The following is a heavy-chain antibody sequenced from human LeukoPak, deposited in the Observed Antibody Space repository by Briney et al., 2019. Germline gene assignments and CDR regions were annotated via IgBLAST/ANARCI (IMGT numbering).Heavy chain of an antibody. Sequence: SETLSLTCTVSGDSMRSYYWTWIRQPPGKGLEWIGYIYYSGSTNYNPSLKSRVTISVDTSKNQFSLKLSSVTAADTAVYYCARQYGTYYYDSSGYLRLYYYYYYMDVWGKGTTVTISS. CDR3: ARQYGTYYYDSSGYLRLYYYYYYMDV. V-gene: IGHV4-59*08. J-gene: IGHJ6*03. CDR1: GDSMRSYY. CDR2: IYYSGST. D-gene: IGHD3-22*01.